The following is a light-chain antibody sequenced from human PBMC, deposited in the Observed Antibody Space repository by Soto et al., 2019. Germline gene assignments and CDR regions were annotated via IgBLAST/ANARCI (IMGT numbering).Light chain of an antibody. CDR1: QGISNY. J-gene: IGKJ1*01. CDR2: DAS. V-gene: IGKV1-27*01. Sequence: DIQMTQSPSSLSAAVGDRVTITCRASQGISNYLAWYQQKPGKVPKLLIYDASTLQSGVLSRFSGSGSGTDFTLTISSLQPEDVATYYCQKCDNAPRTFDQGTKVDIK. CDR3: QKCDNAPRT.